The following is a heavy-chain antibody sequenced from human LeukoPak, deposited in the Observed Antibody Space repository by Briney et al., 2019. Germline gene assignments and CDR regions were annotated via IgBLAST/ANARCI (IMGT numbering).Heavy chain of an antibody. CDR1: GGSFADYS. Sequence: SETLSLTCGVYGGSFADYSWSWLRQTPGKGLEWIGDINHSGSTSYNSALKSRVTISVDTSRNQFSLKLSSVTAADTADYYCARLGLYTSSWYRFYYFDYWGQGSPVTVSS. D-gene: IGHD6-13*01. J-gene: IGHJ4*02. CDR2: INHSGST. V-gene: IGHV4-34*01. CDR3: ARLGLYTSSWYRFYYFDY.